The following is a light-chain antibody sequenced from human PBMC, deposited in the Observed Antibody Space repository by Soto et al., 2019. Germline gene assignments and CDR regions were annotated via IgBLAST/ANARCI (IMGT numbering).Light chain of an antibody. Sequence: QSVLTQPASVSGSPGQSITISCTGTSSDIGAYNYVSWYQQHPGKAPKLIIYDVTNRPAGISSRFSASKSGNTASLTISVLQAEDEADYYCCSYQSSSTLYVSGTGTKVNVL. CDR2: DVT. J-gene: IGLJ1*01. CDR3: CSYQSSSTLYV. CDR1: SSDIGAYNY. V-gene: IGLV2-14*03.